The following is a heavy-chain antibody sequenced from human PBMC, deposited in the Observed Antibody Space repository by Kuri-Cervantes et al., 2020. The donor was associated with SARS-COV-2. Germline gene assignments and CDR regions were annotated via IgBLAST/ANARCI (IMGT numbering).Heavy chain of an antibody. CDR3: ARVGANVIRPENWFDP. D-gene: IGHD1-26*01. V-gene: IGHV1-69*13. CDR1: GGTFSSYA. Sequence: SVKVSCKASGGTFSSYASSWVRQAPGQGLEWMGGIIPIFGTANYAQKFQGRVTITADESTSTAYMELSSLRSEDTAVYYCARVGANVIRPENWFDPWGQGTLVTVSS. CDR2: IIPIFGTA. J-gene: IGHJ5*02.